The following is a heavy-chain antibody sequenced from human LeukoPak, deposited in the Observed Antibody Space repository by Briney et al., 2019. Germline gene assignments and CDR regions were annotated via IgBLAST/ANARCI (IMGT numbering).Heavy chain of an antibody. J-gene: IGHJ4*02. CDR2: ISGSGDST. V-gene: IGHV3-23*01. Sequence: GGSLRLSCAASGFTFSNYAMSWVRQAPGKGLEWVSAISGSGDSTYYADSVKGRFTISRDSSMETLYLQMNSLRAEDTATYSCAKRLSFGVAIGDFDYWGQGTLVTVPS. CDR3: AKRLSFGVAIGDFDY. D-gene: IGHD3-3*01. CDR1: GFTFSNYA.